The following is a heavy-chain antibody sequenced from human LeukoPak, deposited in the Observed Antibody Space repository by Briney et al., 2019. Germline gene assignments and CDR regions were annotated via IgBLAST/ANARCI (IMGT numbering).Heavy chain of an antibody. V-gene: IGHV5-51*01. CDR2: IYPGDSDT. Sequence: GESLKISCQGSGYRFTSYWIAWVRQMPGKGLEWMGMIYPGDSDTRYSPSFQGQVTISADKSISTTYFKWSSLKASDTAMYYCARHGSSSWPVDYWGQGTLVTVSS. CDR3: ARHGSSSWPVDY. D-gene: IGHD6-13*01. CDR1: GYRFTSYW. J-gene: IGHJ4*02.